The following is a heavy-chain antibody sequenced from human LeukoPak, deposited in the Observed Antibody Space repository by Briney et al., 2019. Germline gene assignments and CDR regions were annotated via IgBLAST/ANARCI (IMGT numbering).Heavy chain of an antibody. D-gene: IGHD4-17*01. CDR2: INSSGLTM. CDR3: ARRTTGDDY. V-gene: IGHV3-48*03. Sequence: GGSLRLSCAASGFTFRNYEMNWVRQAPGRGLEWVSYINSSGLTMYYADSVKGRFTISRDNAKNSLYLQMNSLRAEDTAVYYCARRTTGDDYWGQGTLVTVSS. CDR1: GFTFRNYE. J-gene: IGHJ4*02.